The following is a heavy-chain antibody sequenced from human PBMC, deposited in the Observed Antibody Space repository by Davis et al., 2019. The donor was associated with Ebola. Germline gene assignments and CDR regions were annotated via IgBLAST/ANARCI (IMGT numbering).Heavy chain of an antibody. D-gene: IGHD3-3*01. Sequence: GGSLRLSCAASRFTFSSFAMHWVRQAPGKGLEWVAIISDDGGNKYYADSVKGRFTISRDNSKNTLYLQMNSLRAEDTAVYYCARSGLSFGVVKYHYGMDVWGKGTTVTVSS. CDR2: ISDDGGNK. J-gene: IGHJ6*04. V-gene: IGHV3-30-3*01. CDR3: ARSGLSFGVVKYHYGMDV. CDR1: RFTFSSFA.